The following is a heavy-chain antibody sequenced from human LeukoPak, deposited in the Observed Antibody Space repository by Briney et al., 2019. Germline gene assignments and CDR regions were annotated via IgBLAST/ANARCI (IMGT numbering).Heavy chain of an antibody. CDR3: ARMRGYSLGYWYLDL. D-gene: IGHD5-18*01. V-gene: IGHV1-8*01. CDR2: MNPTSGYT. CDR1: GYTFTSYD. J-gene: IGHJ2*01. Sequence: ASVKVSCKASGYTFTSYDINWVRQATGQGLEWMGWMNPTSGYTGYAQKFQGRVTMTRDTSISTAYMELSSLRSDDTAVYYCARMRGYSLGYWYLDLWGRGTLVTVSS.